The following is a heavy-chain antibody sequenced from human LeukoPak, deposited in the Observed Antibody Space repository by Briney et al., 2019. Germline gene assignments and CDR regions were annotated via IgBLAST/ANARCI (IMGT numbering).Heavy chain of an antibody. V-gene: IGHV1-69*05. D-gene: IGHD2-2*01. CDR3: ARAACIVVVPAAAGFDY. CDR2: IIPIFGAA. CDR1: GGTFSSYA. Sequence: SVKVSCKASGGTFSSYAISWVRQAPGQGLEWMGGIIPIFGAANYAQKFQGRVTITTDESTSTAYMELSSLRSEDTAMYYCARAACIVVVPAAAGFDYWGQGTLVTVSS. J-gene: IGHJ4*02.